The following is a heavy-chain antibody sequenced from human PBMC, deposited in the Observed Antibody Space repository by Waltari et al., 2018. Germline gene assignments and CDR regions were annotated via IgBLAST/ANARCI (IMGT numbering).Heavy chain of an antibody. V-gene: IGHV3-7*01. D-gene: IGHD3-22*01. CDR3: ARDCNYNSDTRWYDAFDI. J-gene: IGHJ3*02. CDR1: GFPFRSYW. Sequence: EVQLVESGGGLVQPGGSLRLSCAASGFPFRSYWMTWVRRAPGKGLEWVTNIEADGSKENYMDSVEGRFTISRDNAKNSLFLQMNSLRVEDTAVYYCARDCNYNSDTRWYDAFDIWGQGTVVTVSS. CDR2: IEADGSKE.